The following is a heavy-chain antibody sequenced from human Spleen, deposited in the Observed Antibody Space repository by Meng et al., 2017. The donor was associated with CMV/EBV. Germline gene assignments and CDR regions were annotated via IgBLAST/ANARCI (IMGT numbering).Heavy chain of an antibody. D-gene: IGHD6-13*01. CDR1: GFTFRDYG. CDR3: AKDVAAAGIDS. J-gene: IGHJ4*02. CDR2: IWYDATNK. V-gene: IGHV3-33*06. Sequence: LSCAASGFTFRDYGMHWVRQAPGKGLEWVAVIWYDATNKYYADSVKGRFTISRDNSKNTLYLQMNSLRAEDTAVYYCAKDVAAAGIDSWGQGTLVTVSS.